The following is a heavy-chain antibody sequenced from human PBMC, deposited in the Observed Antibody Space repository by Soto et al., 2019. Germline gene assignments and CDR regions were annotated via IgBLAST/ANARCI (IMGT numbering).Heavy chain of an antibody. J-gene: IGHJ6*02. CDR3: ARSYYGSGSYWFYGMDV. V-gene: IGHV1-69*06. Sequence: QVQLVQSGAEVKKPGSSVKVSYKASGGTFGNSAISWVRQAPGQGLEWMGGIIPSFATGNSAPEFQGRLTITADKSTTTAYMELSSLRSEDTAVYYCARSYYGSGSYWFYGMDVWGQGTTVTVSS. D-gene: IGHD3-10*01. CDR1: GGTFGNSA. CDR2: IIPSFATG.